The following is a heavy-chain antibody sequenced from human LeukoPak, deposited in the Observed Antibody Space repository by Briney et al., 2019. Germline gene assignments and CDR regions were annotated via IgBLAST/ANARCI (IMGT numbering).Heavy chain of an antibody. V-gene: IGHV7-4-1*02. CDR2: INTNTGNP. CDR1: GYTFTGYA. D-gene: IGHD2-15*01. CDR3: ARKSVAATPRDIVYQYYSMDV. Sequence: GASVKVSCKASGYTFTGYAMNWVRQAPGQGLEWMGWINTNTGNPTYAQGFTGRSVFSLDTSVSTAYLQISSLKAEDTAVYYCARKSVAATPRDIVYQYYSMDVWGKGTTVTVSS. J-gene: IGHJ6*03.